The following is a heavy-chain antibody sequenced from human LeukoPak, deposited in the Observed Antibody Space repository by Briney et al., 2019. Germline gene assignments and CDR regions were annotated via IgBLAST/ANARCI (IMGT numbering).Heavy chain of an antibody. CDR2: IHYSGST. Sequence: SETLSLTCTVSGGSISSHYWSWVRQPPGKGLEWVGYIHYSGSTSYNPSLKSRVTMSVDTSKNQFSLKLSSVTAADTAVYYCARDKVGFFDYWGQGTLVTVSS. D-gene: IGHD2-2*01. CDR1: GGSISSHY. CDR3: ARDKVGFFDY. V-gene: IGHV4-59*11. J-gene: IGHJ4*02.